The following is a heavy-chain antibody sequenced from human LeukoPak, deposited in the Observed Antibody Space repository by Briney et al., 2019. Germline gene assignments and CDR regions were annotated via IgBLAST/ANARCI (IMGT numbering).Heavy chain of an antibody. Sequence: GESLKISCKGSGYSFTNSWIGWVRQVPGKGLEWMGIIYLGDSDTRYSPSLQGQVTISAHKSISTAYLQWSSLKASDTAMYYCARHRGYNYGHYYFDYWGQGTLVTVSS. J-gene: IGHJ4*02. V-gene: IGHV5-51*01. CDR3: ARHRGYNYGHYYFDY. CDR1: GYSFTNSW. CDR2: IYLGDSDT. D-gene: IGHD5-18*01.